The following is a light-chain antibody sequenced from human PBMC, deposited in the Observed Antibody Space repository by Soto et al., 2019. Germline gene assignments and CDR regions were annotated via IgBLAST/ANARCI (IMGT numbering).Light chain of an antibody. CDR2: DAS. V-gene: IGKV1-33*01. CDR1: QDITNY. Sequence: DIQMTQSPSSLSASVGDRVTITCQASQDITNYLNWYQQKPGKAPKLLIYDASHLETGVPSRFNGSGSGTDFTFTISSLQPEDFATYYCQQYDNLPLLTFGGGTRVEIK. J-gene: IGKJ4*01. CDR3: QQYDNLPLLT.